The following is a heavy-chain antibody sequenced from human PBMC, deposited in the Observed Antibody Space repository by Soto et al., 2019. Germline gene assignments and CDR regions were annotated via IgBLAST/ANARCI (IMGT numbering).Heavy chain of an antibody. CDR3: ARLVPSNWFDP. D-gene: IGHD2-8*01. CDR2: IYYSGST. CDR1: GGSISSSSYH. Sequence: SETLSLTCTVSGGSISSSSYHWGWIRQPPGKGLEWIGSIYYSGSTYYNPSLKSRVTISVDTSKNQFSLKLSSVTAADTAVYYCARLVPSNWFDPWGQGTLVTVSS. V-gene: IGHV4-39*01. J-gene: IGHJ5*02.